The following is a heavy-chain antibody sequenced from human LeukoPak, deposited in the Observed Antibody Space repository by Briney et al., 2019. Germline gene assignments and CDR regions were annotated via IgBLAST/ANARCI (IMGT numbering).Heavy chain of an antibody. CDR2: IYYSGST. CDR3: ARGETYYYGSGSYYRRFDP. D-gene: IGHD3-10*01. V-gene: IGHV4-59*01. J-gene: IGHJ5*02. Sequence: SETLSLTCTVSGGSISSYYWSWIRQPPGKGLEWIGYIYYSGSTNYNPSLKSRVTISVDTSKNQFSLKLSSVTAADTAVYYCARGETYYYGSGSYYRRFDPWGQGTLVTVSS. CDR1: GGSISSYY.